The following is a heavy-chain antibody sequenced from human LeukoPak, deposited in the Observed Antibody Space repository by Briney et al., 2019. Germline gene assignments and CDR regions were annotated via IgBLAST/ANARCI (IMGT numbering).Heavy chain of an antibody. J-gene: IGHJ3*02. Sequence: PSETLSLTCTVSGGSISSYYWSWIRQPRGKGLEWIGYIYYTGNANYNPSLKSRITISVDTSKDQFSLKLSSVTAADTAFYYCARSASSSSRAAFDIWGQGTMVTVSS. CDR1: GGSISSYY. CDR3: ARSASSSSRAAFDI. V-gene: IGHV4-59*13. CDR2: IYYTGNA. D-gene: IGHD6-6*01.